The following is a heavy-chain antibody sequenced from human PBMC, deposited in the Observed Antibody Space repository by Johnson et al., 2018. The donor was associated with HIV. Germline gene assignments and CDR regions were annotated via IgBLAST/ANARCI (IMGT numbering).Heavy chain of an antibody. CDR3: ARGVSPERQAGPDAFDI. D-gene: IGHD1-14*01. V-gene: IGHV3-30-3*01. Sequence: QVQLVESGGGLVQPGRSLRLSCAASGFTFSRYAMHWVRQAPGKGLEWVAVISYDGSNKYYADSVKGRFTISRDNSKNTLFLQMNSLRAEDTAVYYCARGVSPERQAGPDAFDIWGQGTMVTVSS. CDR1: GFTFSRYA. CDR2: ISYDGSNK. J-gene: IGHJ3*02.